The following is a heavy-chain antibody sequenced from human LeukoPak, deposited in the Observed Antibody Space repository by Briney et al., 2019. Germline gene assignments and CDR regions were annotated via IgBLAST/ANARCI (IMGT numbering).Heavy chain of an antibody. V-gene: IGHV1-69*13. D-gene: IGHD6-6*01. CDR2: IIPIFGTA. J-gene: IGHJ4*02. Sequence: SVKVSCMASGGTFSSYAVSWVRQAPGQGLEWMGGIIPIFGTANYAQKFQGRVTITADESTSTAYMELSSLRSEDTAVYYCARSPHEYSSSSYFDYWGQGTLVTVSS. CDR3: ARSPHEYSSSSYFDY. CDR1: GGTFSSYA.